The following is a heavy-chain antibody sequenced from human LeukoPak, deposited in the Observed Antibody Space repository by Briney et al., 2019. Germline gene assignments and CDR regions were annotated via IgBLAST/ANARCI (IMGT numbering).Heavy chain of an antibody. V-gene: IGHV3-21*01. CDR1: GFNFSSYS. Sequence: PGGSLRLSCAASGFNFSSYSMNWVRQAPGKGLEWVSSISRSSSYIYNAASVKGRFTISRDNARNSVYLQMNSLRAEDTAVYYCARVVCTIGVCYDPNLDAFDIWGQGTRVTVSS. D-gene: IGHD2-8*01. CDR3: ARVVCTIGVCYDPNLDAFDI. CDR2: ISRSSSYI. J-gene: IGHJ3*02.